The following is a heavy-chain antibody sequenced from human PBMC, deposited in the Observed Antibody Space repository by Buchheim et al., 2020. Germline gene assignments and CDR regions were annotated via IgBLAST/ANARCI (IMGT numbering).Heavy chain of an antibody. Sequence: QVQLVESGGGVVQPGRSLRLSCAASGFTFSSYGMHWVRQAPGKGLEWVAVIWYDGSNKYYADSVKGRFTISRDNSKNKLYLQMNSLRAEDTAVYYCARDAHYYGSGRPPSNWFDPWGQGTL. J-gene: IGHJ5*02. CDR1: GFTFSSYG. CDR3: ARDAHYYGSGRPPSNWFDP. CDR2: IWYDGSNK. V-gene: IGHV3-33*01. D-gene: IGHD3-10*01.